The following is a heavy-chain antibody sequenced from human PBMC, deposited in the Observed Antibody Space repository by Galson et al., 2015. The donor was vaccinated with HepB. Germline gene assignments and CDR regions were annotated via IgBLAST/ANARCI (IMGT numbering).Heavy chain of an antibody. Sequence: SVKVSCKASGYTFTSYAMNWVRQAPGQGLEWMGWINTNTGNPTYAQGFTGRFVFSLDTSVSTAYLQISSLKAEDTAVYYCAREPRCGPAANPRPCNWFDPWGQGTLVTVSS. CDR2: INTNTGNP. J-gene: IGHJ5*02. D-gene: IGHD2-2*01. V-gene: IGHV7-4-1*02. CDR3: AREPRCGPAANPRPCNWFDP. CDR1: GYTFTSYA.